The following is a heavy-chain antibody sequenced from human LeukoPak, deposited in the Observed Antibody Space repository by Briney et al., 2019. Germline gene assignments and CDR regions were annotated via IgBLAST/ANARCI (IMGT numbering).Heavy chain of an antibody. Sequence: SETLSLTCTVSGGSISSYYWSWLRQPAGKGLEWIGRIYTSGSTNYNPSLKRRVNMSVDTSKNQFSLKLSSVTAADTAVYYCARDRRITMVRGALGWFDHWGQGTLVTVSS. J-gene: IGHJ5*02. V-gene: IGHV4-4*07. CDR3: ARDRRITMVRGALGWFDH. D-gene: IGHD3-10*01. CDR2: IYTSGST. CDR1: GGSISSYY.